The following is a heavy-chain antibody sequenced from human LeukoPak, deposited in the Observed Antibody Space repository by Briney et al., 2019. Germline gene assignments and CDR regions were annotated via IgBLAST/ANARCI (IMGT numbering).Heavy chain of an antibody. CDR2: ISYDGSNK. CDR3: ARTTRTTYYDIGGHYFDY. CDR1: GFTFSSYA. V-gene: IGHV3-30*04. D-gene: IGHD3-9*01. Sequence: PGGSLRLSCAASGFTFSSYAMHWVRQAPGKGLEWVAVISYDGSNKYYADSVKGRFTISRDNSKNTLYLQMNSLRAEDTAVYYCARTTRTTYYDIGGHYFDYWGQGTLVTVSS. J-gene: IGHJ4*02.